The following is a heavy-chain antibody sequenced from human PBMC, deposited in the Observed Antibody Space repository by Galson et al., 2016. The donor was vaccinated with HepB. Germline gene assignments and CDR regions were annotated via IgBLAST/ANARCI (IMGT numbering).Heavy chain of an antibody. CDR1: GFTFSNYA. CDR3: AKERHASSGWGWDYYYGMDV. Sequence: SLRLSCAASGFTFSNYAMSWVRQAPGKGLELVSTISGSGATTYYEDAGKGRFTISRDNSKNTLYLQMNSLRAEDTAVYYCAKERHASSGWGWDYYYGMDVWGQGTTVTVSS. D-gene: IGHD3-22*01. V-gene: IGHV3-23*01. CDR2: ISGSGATT. J-gene: IGHJ6*02.